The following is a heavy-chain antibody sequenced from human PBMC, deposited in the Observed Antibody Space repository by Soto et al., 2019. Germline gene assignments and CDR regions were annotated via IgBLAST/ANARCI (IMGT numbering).Heavy chain of an antibody. CDR3: ARESGGATATLDYYCFYMDV. D-gene: IGHD5-12*01. Sequence: QVQLVQSGAEVKKPGASVKVSCKTSGDSFSAYYLHWVRQAPGQGLEWLGWINPNGGATKYAQKFRGRGAMTRDTSIRTAYLELTSLRSDDTAIYYCARESGGATATLDYYCFYMDVWGKGTTVTVSS. CDR1: GDSFSAYY. CDR2: INPNGGAT. J-gene: IGHJ6*03. V-gene: IGHV1-2*02.